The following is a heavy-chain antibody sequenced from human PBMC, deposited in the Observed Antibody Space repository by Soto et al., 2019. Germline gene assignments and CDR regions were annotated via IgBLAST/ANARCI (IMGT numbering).Heavy chain of an antibody. CDR3: ARDGVGATTFFGYFDY. V-gene: IGHV3-30*02. J-gene: IGHJ4*02. Sequence: PGGSLRLSCAASGFTFSGYGMHWVRQAPGKGLEWVAITRHDGSNTYYADSVRGRFTVSRDNSKKTLYLQMDSLRAEDTAVYYCARDGVGATTFFGYFDYWGQGTLVTVS. CDR1: GFTFSGYG. D-gene: IGHD1-26*01. CDR2: TRHDGSNT.